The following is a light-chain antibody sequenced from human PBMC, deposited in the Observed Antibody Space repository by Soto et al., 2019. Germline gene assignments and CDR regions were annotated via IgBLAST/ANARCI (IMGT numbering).Light chain of an antibody. CDR2: EVS. J-gene: IGLJ1*01. CDR1: SSDVGGYNY. V-gene: IGLV2-14*01. CDR3: SSYTSSSPYV. Sequence: QSALPQPASVSGSPGQSITISCTGTSSDVGGYNYVSWYQQHPGKAPKLMIYEVSNRPSGVSNRFSGSKSGNTASLTISGLQAEDEADYYCSSYTSSSPYVFGTGTKVTAL.